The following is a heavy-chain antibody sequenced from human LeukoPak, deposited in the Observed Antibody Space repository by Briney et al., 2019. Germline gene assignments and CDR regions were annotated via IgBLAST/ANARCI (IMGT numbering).Heavy chain of an antibody. V-gene: IGHV4-59*01. CDR2: IYYSGST. CDR1: GGSISSYY. CDR3: ALGARGAFDI. Sequence: PSETLSLTCTVSGGSISSYYWSWIRQPPGKGLEWIGYIYYSGSTNYNPSLRSRVTISVDTSKNQISLKLSSVTAADTAVYYCALGARGAFDIWGQGTMVTVSS. J-gene: IGHJ3*02. D-gene: IGHD3-16*01.